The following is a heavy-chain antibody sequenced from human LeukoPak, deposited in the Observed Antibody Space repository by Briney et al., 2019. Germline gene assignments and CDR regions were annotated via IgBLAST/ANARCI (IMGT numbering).Heavy chain of an antibody. V-gene: IGHV3-48*03. D-gene: IGHD6-6*01. CDR2: ISSSGNTI. J-gene: IGHJ3*02. CDR1: EFTFTSYE. CDR3: ARGPSIAARYDAFDI. Sequence: GGSPRLSCAASEFTFTSYELNWVRQAPGKGLEWVSYISSSGNTISYADSVKGRFTISRDNAKNSLYLQVISLRAEDTAVYYCARGPSIAARYDAFDIWGQGTMVTVSS.